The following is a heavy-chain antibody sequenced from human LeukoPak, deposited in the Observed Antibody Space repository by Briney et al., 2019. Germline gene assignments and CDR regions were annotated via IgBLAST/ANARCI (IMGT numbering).Heavy chain of an antibody. CDR2: ICSSGSTI. J-gene: IGHJ6*04. Sequence: GGSLRLSCAASGFTFSSYEMNWVRQAPGKGLEWVSYICSSGSTIYYADSVKGRFTISRDNAKNSLYLQMNSRRAEDTAVYYCAELGITMIGGVWGKGTTVTISS. CDR3: AELGITMIGGV. D-gene: IGHD3-10*02. CDR1: GFTFSSYE. V-gene: IGHV3-48*03.